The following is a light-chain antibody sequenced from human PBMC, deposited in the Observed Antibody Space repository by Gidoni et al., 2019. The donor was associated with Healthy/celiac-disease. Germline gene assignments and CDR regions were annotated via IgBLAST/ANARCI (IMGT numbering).Light chain of an antibody. CDR1: NIGSKS. V-gene: IGLV3-21*02. J-gene: IGLJ1*01. CDR3: HVWDSMSDHPEV. Sequence: SYVLTQPPSVSVAPGQTARITCGGNNIGSKSVHWYQQTPGQAHVLVVYDDSDRPSRIPERFSGSNSGNTATLTISRVEDGDEAEYYCHVWDSMSDHPEVFGTGNKVTVL. CDR2: DDS.